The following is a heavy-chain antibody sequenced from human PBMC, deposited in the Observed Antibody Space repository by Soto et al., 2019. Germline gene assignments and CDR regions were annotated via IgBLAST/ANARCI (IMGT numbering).Heavy chain of an antibody. CDR3: AKDVQVRFFYYYYGMDV. CDR2: ISGSGGST. V-gene: IGHV3-23*01. J-gene: IGHJ6*02. D-gene: IGHD4-17*01. CDR1: GFTFSSYA. Sequence: EVQLLESGGGLVQPGGSLRLSCAASGFTFSSYAMSWVRQAPGKGLEWVSAISGSGGSTYYADSVKGRLTISRDNSKNTLYLQMNSLRAEDTAVYYCAKDVQVRFFYYYYGMDVWGQGTTVTVSS.